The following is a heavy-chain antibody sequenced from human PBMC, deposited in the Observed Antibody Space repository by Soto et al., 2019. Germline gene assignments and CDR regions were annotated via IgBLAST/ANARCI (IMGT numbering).Heavy chain of an antibody. CDR3: ARLSDCSSTSCYAFGQYYYYMDV. J-gene: IGHJ6*03. D-gene: IGHD2-2*01. CDR1: GYSFTSCW. V-gene: IGHV5-51*01. Sequence: PGESLKISCKGSGYSFTSCWIGWVRQMPGRGLEWMGIIYPGDSDTRYSPSFQGQVTISADKSISTAYLQWSSLKASDTAMYYCARLSDCSSTSCYAFGQYYYYMDVWGKGTTVTVSS. CDR2: IYPGDSDT.